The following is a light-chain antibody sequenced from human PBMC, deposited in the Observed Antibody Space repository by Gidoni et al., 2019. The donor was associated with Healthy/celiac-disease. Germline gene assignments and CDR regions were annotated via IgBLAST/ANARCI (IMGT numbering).Light chain of an antibody. Sequence: EIVLPQSPATLSLSPGERATLSCRASQSVSSYLAWYQQKPGQAPRLLIYDASNRATGIPARFSGSGSGTDFTLTISSIEPEDVAVYDCQQRSNWPPMCGFGQGTKLEIK. CDR1: QSVSSY. CDR2: DAS. J-gene: IGKJ2*04. CDR3: QQRSNWPPMCG. V-gene: IGKV3-11*01.